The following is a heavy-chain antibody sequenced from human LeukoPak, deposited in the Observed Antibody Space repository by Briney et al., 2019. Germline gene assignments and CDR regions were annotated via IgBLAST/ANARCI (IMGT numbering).Heavy chain of an antibody. CDR3: ARDKDSSSWPTYYYYYYGMDV. V-gene: IGHV1-18*01. CDR1: GYTFTSYG. D-gene: IGHD6-13*01. CDR2: ISAYNGNT. Sequence: ASVKVSCKASGYTFTSYGISWVRQAPGQGLEWMGWISAYNGNTNYAQKLQGGVTMTTDTSTSTAYMELRSLRSDDTAVYYCARDKDSSSWPTYYYYYYGMDVWGQGTTVTVSS. J-gene: IGHJ6*02.